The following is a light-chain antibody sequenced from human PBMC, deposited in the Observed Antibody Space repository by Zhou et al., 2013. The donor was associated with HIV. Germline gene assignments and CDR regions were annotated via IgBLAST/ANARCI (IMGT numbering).Light chain of an antibody. J-gene: IGKJ4*01. Sequence: DIQMTQSPSTLSASVGDRVTITCRASQTISDWLAWYQQKPGKAPKLLIYKASTLEIGVPSRFSGSGSGTEFTLTISSLQPDDFATYSCQQTNTLLGTFGGGTKVEI. V-gene: IGKV1-5*03. CDR2: KAS. CDR1: QTISDW. CDR3: QQTNTLLGT.